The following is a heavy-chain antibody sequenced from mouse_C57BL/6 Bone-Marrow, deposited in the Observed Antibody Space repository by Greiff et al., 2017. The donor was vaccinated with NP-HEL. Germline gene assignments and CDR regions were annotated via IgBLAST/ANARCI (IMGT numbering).Heavy chain of an antibody. CDR2: IYPGDGDT. Sequence: VKLVESGPELVKPGASVKISCKASGYAFSSYWMNWVKQRPGQGLEWIGRIYPGDGDTNYNGKFKGKATLTADKSSSTAYMQLSSLTSEDSAVYFCAISRCDAYAMDYWGQGTSVTVSS. CDR3: AISRCDAYAMDY. CDR1: GYAFSSYW. J-gene: IGHJ4*01. D-gene: IGHD2-13*01. V-gene: IGHV1-82*01.